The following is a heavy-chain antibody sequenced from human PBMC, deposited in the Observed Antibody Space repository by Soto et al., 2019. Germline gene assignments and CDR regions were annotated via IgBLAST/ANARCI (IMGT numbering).Heavy chain of an antibody. J-gene: IGHJ3*01. CDR1: GFTFSSYA. D-gene: IGHD1-26*01. V-gene: IGHV3-48*01. CDR2: ISVGGGSI. CDR3: VRERRWGFDF. Sequence: EVQLVESGGGLVQPGGSLRVSCVASGFTFSSYALNWVRQAPGKGLEWVSYISVGGGSIFYADSVKGRFTISRGDATNSVGLQMRSVGGEEAAVWECVRERRWGFDFGGQGTMVTVSS.